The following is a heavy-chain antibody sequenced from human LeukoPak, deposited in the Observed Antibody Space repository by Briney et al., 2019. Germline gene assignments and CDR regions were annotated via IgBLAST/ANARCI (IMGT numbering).Heavy chain of an antibody. CDR1: GFTFSSYG. V-gene: IGHV3-15*01. J-gene: IGHJ4*02. CDR2: VKSKAVGETT. Sequence: GRSLRLSCAASGFTFSSYGMHWVRQAPGKGLEWVARVKSKAVGETTSYAAPVKGRFSISRDDSRDMVYLQMNSLETEDTAVYYCATCNGDCYFNFWGQGTLVTVSS. D-gene: IGHD2-21*02. CDR3: ATCNGDCYFNF.